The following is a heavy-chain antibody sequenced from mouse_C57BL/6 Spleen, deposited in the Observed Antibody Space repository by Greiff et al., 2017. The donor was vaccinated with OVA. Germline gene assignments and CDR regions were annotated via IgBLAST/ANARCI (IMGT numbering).Heavy chain of an antibody. J-gene: IGHJ3*01. Sequence: VQLQQSGPGLVAPSQSLSITCTVSGFSLTSYAISWVRQPPGKGLEWLGVIWTGGGTNYNSALKSRLSISKDNSKSQVFLKMNSLQTDDTARYYCASLFYYDYDDRRAWFAYWGQGTLVTVSA. V-gene: IGHV2-9-1*01. CDR3: ASLFYYDYDDRRAWFAY. D-gene: IGHD2-4*01. CDR2: IWTGGGT. CDR1: GFSLTSYA.